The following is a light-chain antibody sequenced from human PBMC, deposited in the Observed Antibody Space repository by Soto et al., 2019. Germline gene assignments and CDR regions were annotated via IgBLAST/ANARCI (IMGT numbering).Light chain of an antibody. CDR1: QSVSNNY. J-gene: IGKJ2*01. V-gene: IGKV3-20*01. Sequence: EVVLTQSPGTLSLSPGERATLSCRASQSVSNNYFAWYQQKPGQAPRLLIFGSSDRATGIPDRFSGSGSGTDFPLTISRREPEDFAVYYCQQYGSSPPYTFGQGTKLEF. CDR2: GSS. CDR3: QQYGSSPPYT.